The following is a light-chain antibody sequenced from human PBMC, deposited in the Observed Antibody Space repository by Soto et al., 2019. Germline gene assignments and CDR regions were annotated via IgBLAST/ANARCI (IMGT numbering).Light chain of an antibody. J-gene: IGKJ1*01. CDR3: QQYGRSPTT. CDR1: QSVNSR. CDR2: GAS. Sequence: EIVLTQSPGTLSLSPGERPTLSCRASQSVNSRLAWYQHKPGQAPRPLISGASSRATGIPDRFSGSGSATDFTLTISRLEPEDFAVYYCQQYGRSPTTFGQGTKVDIK. V-gene: IGKV3-20*01.